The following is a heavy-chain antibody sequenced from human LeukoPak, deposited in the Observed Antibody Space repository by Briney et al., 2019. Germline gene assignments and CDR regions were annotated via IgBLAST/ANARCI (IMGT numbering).Heavy chain of an antibody. V-gene: IGHV3-48*04. J-gene: IGHJ6*03. D-gene: IGHD3-3*01. Sequence: PGGFLRLSCAASGFTFSSYSMNWVRQAPGKGLEWVSYITTSGTIYYADSVKGRFTISRDNAKNSLYLQMNSLRAEDTALYYCAKGSGYYYYYYYMDVWGKGTTVTVSS. CDR1: GFTFSSYS. CDR2: ITTSGTI. CDR3: AKGSGYYYYYYYMDV.